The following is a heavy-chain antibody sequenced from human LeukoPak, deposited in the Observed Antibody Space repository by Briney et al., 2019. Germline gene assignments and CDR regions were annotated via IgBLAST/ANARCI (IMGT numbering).Heavy chain of an antibody. CDR2: KSYDGSNK. J-gene: IGHJ4*02. V-gene: IGHV3-30*03. Sequence: GGSLRLFCAASGHTFSSYGMHWVRQAPGKGLEWVAVKSYDGSNKYYADSVKGRFTISRDNSKNALYLQMNSLRAEDTAVYYCARDSVLGYSSGWYRLEHFDYWGQGTLVTVSS. D-gene: IGHD6-19*01. CDR3: ARDSVLGYSSGWYRLEHFDY. CDR1: GHTFSSYG.